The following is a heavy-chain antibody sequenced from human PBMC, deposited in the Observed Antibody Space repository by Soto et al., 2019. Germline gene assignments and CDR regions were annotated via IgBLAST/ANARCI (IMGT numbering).Heavy chain of an antibody. CDR3: ARASGPPEGAFYDFWSGYLYGMDV. CDR2: INPNSGGT. J-gene: IGHJ6*02. CDR1: GYTFTGYY. D-gene: IGHD3-3*01. V-gene: IGHV1-2*04. Sequence: ASVKVSCKVSGYTFTGYYMHWVRQAPGQGLEWMGWINPNSGGTNYAQKFQGWVTMTRDTSISTAYMELSRLRSDDTAVYYCARASGPPEGAFYDFWSGYLYGMDVWGQGTTVTVSS.